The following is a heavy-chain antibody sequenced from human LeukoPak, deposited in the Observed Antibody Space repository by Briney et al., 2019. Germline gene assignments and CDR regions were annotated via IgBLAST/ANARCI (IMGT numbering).Heavy chain of an antibody. J-gene: IGHJ4*02. CDR1: EFTFSNYW. Sequence: GGSLRLSCAVSEFTFSNYWMTWVRQAPGKGLEWVANINQDGSEKHYVDSVKGRFTISRDNAKSSLYLQMNSLRAEDTAVYYCARDFYYDSSGYYALDYWGQGTLVTVSS. V-gene: IGHV3-7*01. CDR2: INQDGSEK. CDR3: ARDFYYDSSGYYALDY. D-gene: IGHD3-22*01.